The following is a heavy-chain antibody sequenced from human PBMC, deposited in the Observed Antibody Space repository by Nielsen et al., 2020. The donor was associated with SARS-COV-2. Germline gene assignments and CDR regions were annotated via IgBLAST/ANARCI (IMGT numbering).Heavy chain of an antibody. CDR3: ARGSGMGV. Sequence: GGSLRLSCAASGFTVNRNYMSWVRNAPGKGLEWVSGINWNGGSTGYADSVKGRFTISRDNAKSSLFLQMNSLRADDTARYYCARGSGMGVWGQGTAVIVSS. D-gene: IGHD3-10*01. J-gene: IGHJ6*02. V-gene: IGHV3-20*04. CDR2: INWNGGST. CDR1: GFTVNRNY.